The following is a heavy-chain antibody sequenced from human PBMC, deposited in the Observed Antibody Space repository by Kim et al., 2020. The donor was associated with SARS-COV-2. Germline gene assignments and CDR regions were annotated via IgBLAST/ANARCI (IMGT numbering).Heavy chain of an antibody. CDR2: INTNTGNP. Sequence: ASVTVSCKASGYTFTSYAMNWVRQAPGQGLEWMGWINTNTGNPTYAQGFTGRFVFSLDTSVSTAYLQISSLKAEDTAVYYCARDTPRDYYGSGSNRGSFDYWGQGTLVTVSS. V-gene: IGHV7-4-1*02. J-gene: IGHJ4*02. D-gene: IGHD3-10*01. CDR1: GYTFTSYA. CDR3: ARDTPRDYYGSGSNRGSFDY.